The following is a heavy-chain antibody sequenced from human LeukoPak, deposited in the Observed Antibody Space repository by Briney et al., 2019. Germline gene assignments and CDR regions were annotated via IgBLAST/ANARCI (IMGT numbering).Heavy chain of an antibody. J-gene: IGHJ4*02. CDR3: ARAEGTGFFDS. Sequence: GGSLRLSCAASGFTFSSYSMNWVRQAPGKGLEWVSSISSSSSYIFYADSVKGRFTISRDNAKNSLYLQMNSLRAEDTAVYYCARAEGTGFFDSWGQGTLVTVSS. V-gene: IGHV3-21*01. D-gene: IGHD6-19*01. CDR2: ISSSSSYI. CDR1: GFTFSSYS.